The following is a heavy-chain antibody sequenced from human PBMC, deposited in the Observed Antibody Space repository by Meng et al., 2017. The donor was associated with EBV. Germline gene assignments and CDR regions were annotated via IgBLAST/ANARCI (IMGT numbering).Heavy chain of an antibody. D-gene: IGHD6-19*01. V-gene: IGHV3-30*03. J-gene: IGHJ4*02. CDR2: ISYDGSNK. CDR3: ASAEEAVAGTLDY. Sequence: VQLWGSVCGVVHPGRSLVLSCAASGFTFSSDGMHWVSQAPGKGLGWVAVISYDGSNKYYADSVKGRFTISRDNSKNTLYLQMNSLRAEDTAVYYCASAEEAVAGTLDYWGQGTLVTVSS. CDR1: GFTFSSDG.